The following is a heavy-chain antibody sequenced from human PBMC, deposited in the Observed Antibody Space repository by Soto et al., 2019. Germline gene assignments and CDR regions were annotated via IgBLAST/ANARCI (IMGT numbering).Heavy chain of an antibody. D-gene: IGHD5-18*01. CDR3: ARLDRGYNVGPPGDR. V-gene: IGHV3-66*04. Sequence: EVQLVESGGGLVQPGRSLRLSCAASGFTVSSSYMSWVRHAPGKGLECVSIMYSGGGTYSADSVKGRFGISRDNSKNTLDLQMDSMRAEDTALYYCARLDRGYNVGPPGDRWGKGTLVTVSS. J-gene: IGHJ5*02. CDR1: GFTVSSSY. CDR2: MYSGGGT.